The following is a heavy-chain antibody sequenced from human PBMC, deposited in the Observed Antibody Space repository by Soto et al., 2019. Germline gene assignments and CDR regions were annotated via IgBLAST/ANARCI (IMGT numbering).Heavy chain of an antibody. D-gene: IGHD5-18*01. CDR2: IIPIFGTA. V-gene: IGHV1-69*01. J-gene: IGHJ3*02. CDR3: ARDSGYSYGLWGAFDI. Sequence: QVQLVQSGAEVKKPGSSVKVSCKASGGTFSSYAISWVRQAPGQGLEWMGGIIPIFGTANYAKKFQGRVTITADESTSTADMELSSLRSEDTAVYYCARDSGYSYGLWGAFDIWGQGTMVTVT. CDR1: GGTFSSYA.